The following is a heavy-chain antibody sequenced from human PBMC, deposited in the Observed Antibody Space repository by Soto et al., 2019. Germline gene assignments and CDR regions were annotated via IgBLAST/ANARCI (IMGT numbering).Heavy chain of an antibody. CDR2: IYFSGSA. CDR3: AGTTSHQWLYMDV. V-gene: IGHV4-39*01. J-gene: IGHJ6*03. D-gene: IGHD6-19*01. Sequence: SETLSLTCTVSGGSISGSSYFWGWIRQPPGKGLEWIGSIYFSGSASYNPSLRSRLTISVDTSTNQFSLQLTSVTPDDTAIYYCAGTTSHQWLYMDVWGRGTTVTVSS. CDR1: GGSISGSSYF.